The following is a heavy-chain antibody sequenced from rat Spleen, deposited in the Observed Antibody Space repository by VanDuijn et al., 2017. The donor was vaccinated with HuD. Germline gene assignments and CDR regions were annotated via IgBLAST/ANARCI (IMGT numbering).Heavy chain of an antibody. CDR3: ATAGARISRFAY. CDR1: GFTFSDYF. CDR2: ISYEGVST. D-gene: IGHD2-7*01. Sequence: EVQLAESGGGLVQPGRSLKLSCAASGFTFSDYFMAWVRQAPKKGLEWVASISYEGVSTYYRDSVKGRFTISRDNAKSTLYLQMDSLRSEDTATYYCATAGARISRFAYWGQGTLVTVSS. V-gene: IGHV5-20*01. J-gene: IGHJ3*01.